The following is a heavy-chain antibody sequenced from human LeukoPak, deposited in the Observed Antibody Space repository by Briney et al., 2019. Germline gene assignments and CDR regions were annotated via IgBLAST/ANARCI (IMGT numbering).Heavy chain of an antibody. Sequence: SETLSLTCAVYGGSFSGYYWSWIRQPPGKGLEWIGEINHSGSTNYNPSLKSRVTISVDTSKNQFSLKLSSVTAADTAVYYCAREIRYSSGWYPTGTGDYWGQGTLVTVSS. CDR1: GGSFSGYY. J-gene: IGHJ4*02. D-gene: IGHD6-19*01. CDR2: INHSGST. V-gene: IGHV4-34*01. CDR3: AREIRYSSGWYPTGTGDY.